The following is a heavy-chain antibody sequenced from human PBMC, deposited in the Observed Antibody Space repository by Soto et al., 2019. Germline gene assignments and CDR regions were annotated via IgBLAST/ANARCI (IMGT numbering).Heavy chain of an antibody. V-gene: IGHV1-24*01. CDR2: FDPEDGET. CDR1: GYTLTELS. D-gene: IGHD5-18*01. CDR3: ATSTQGYSYGPNAFDI. Sequence: ASVKVSCKVSGYTLTELSMHWVRQAPGKGLEWMGGFDPEDGETIYAQKFQGRVTMTEDTSTDTAYMELSSLRSEDTAVYYCATSTQGYSYGPNAFDIWGQGTMDTVSS. J-gene: IGHJ3*02.